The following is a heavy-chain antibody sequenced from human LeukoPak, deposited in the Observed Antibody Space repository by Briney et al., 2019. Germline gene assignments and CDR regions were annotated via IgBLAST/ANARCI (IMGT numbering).Heavy chain of an antibody. V-gene: IGHV3-30*03. CDR2: ISYDGSNK. D-gene: IGHD3-22*01. J-gene: IGHJ4*02. CDR3: ARGYYYDSSGYYC. Sequence: GGSLRLSCAASGFTFSSYGMHWVRQAPGKGLEWVAVISYDGSNKYYADSVKGRFTISRDNSKNTLYLQMNSLRAEDTAVYYCARGYYYDSSGYYCWGQGTLVTVTS. CDR1: GFTFSSYG.